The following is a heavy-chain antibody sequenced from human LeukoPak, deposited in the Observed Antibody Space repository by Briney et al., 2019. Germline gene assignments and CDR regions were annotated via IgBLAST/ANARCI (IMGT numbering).Heavy chain of an antibody. CDR1: GGSISSYY. Sequence: SETLSLTCTVSGGSISSYYWSRIRQPPGKGLEGIGYIYYSGSTNYNPSLKSRVTISVDTSKNQFSLKLSSVTAADTAVYYCARHGPPVLLWFGEFVYYGMDVWGQGTTVTVSS. D-gene: IGHD3-10*01. V-gene: IGHV4-59*08. CDR3: ARHGPPVLLWFGEFVYYGMDV. CDR2: IYYSGST. J-gene: IGHJ6*02.